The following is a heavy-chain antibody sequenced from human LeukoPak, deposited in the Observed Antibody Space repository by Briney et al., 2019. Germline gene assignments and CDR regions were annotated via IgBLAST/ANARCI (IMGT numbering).Heavy chain of an antibody. CDR3: ARWNYDISTGHRYFDY. V-gene: IGHV4-4*02. D-gene: IGHD3-9*01. CDR1: GGSISTHW. CDR2: IYHSGTT. J-gene: IGHJ4*02. Sequence: SGTLSLTCAVSGGSISTHWWSWVRRPPGKGLEWIGEIYHSGTTNSNPSLKSRVTISVDKTKNQFSLSLSSVTAADTAVYYCARWNYDISTGHRYFDYWGQGTLVIVSS.